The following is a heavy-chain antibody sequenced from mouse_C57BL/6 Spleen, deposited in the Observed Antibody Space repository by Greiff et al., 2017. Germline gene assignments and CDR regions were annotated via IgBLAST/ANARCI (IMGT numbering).Heavy chain of an antibody. Sequence: QVQLQQPGAELVKPGASVKMSCKASGYTFTSYWITWVKQRPGQGLEWIGDIYPGSGSTNYNEKFKSKATLTVDTSSSTAYMQLSSLTSEDSAVYYCARWGYYDYDGFAYWGQGTLVTVSA. CDR1: GYTFTSYW. J-gene: IGHJ3*01. CDR3: ARWGYYDYDGFAY. CDR2: IYPGSGST. D-gene: IGHD2-4*01. V-gene: IGHV1-55*01.